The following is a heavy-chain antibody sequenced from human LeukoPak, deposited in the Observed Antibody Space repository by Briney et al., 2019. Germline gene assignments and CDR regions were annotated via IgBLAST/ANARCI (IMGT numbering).Heavy chain of an antibody. CDR2: IYTSGST. Sequence: PSETLSLTCTVSGGSISSHYWSWIRQPAGKGLEWIGRIYTSGSTNYNPSLKSRVTISVDTSKNQFSLKLSSVTAADTAVYYCARDGDILTGYYTGNWFDPWGQGTLVTVSS. J-gene: IGHJ5*02. CDR1: GGSISSHY. D-gene: IGHD3-9*01. V-gene: IGHV4-4*07. CDR3: ARDGDILTGYYTGNWFDP.